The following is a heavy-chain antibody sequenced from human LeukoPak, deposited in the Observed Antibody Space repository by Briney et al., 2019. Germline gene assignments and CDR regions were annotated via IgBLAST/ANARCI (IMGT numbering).Heavy chain of an antibody. D-gene: IGHD6-13*01. CDR2: ISGSDDST. Sequence: PGGSLRLSCAASGFTFSGYAMSWVRQAPGKGLEWVSAISGSDDSTYYADSVKGRFTISRDNSKNTVYLQMNSLRAEDTAVYNCAKLRSGGPAAGNYWGQGTLVTVSS. CDR1: GFTFSGYA. J-gene: IGHJ4*02. CDR3: AKLRSGGPAAGNY. V-gene: IGHV3-23*01.